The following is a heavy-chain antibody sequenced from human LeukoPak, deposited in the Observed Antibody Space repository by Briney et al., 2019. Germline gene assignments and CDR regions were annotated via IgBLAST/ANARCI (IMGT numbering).Heavy chain of an antibody. CDR3: ARGGYSYGYDY. CDR1: GFTLRTYW. V-gene: IGHV3-74*01. J-gene: IGHJ4*02. CDR2: INTDGSST. Sequence: GGSLRLSCAASGFTLRTYWMRWVRQAPGKGLVWVSHINTDGSSTSYADSVKGRFTISRDNAKNTLYLQMNSLRAEDTAVYYCARGGYSYGYDYWGQGTLVTVSS. D-gene: IGHD5-18*01.